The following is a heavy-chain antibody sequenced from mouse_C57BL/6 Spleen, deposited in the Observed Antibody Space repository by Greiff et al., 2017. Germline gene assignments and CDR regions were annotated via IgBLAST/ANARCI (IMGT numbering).Heavy chain of an antibody. D-gene: IGHD1-1*02. V-gene: IGHV1-82*01. CDR3: AREGGSYAMDY. CDR2: IYPGDGDT. Sequence: VQLLQSGPELVKPGASVKISCKASGYAFSSSWMNWVKPRPGKGLEWIGRIYPGDGDTTYNGTFKGKATLTADKSSSTAYMQLSSLTSEDSAVYFCAREGGSYAMDYWGQGTSVTVSA. J-gene: IGHJ4*01. CDR1: GYAFSSSW.